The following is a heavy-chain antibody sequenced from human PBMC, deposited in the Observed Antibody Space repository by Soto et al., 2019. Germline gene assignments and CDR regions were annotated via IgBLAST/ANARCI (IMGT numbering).Heavy chain of an antibody. CDR2: INPSGGST. CDR3: AGETRSGWSAVPYYYYGMDV. V-gene: IGHV1-46*01. J-gene: IGHJ6*02. D-gene: IGHD6-19*01. CDR1: GYTFTSYY. Sequence: GASVKVSCKASGYTFTSYYMHWVRQAPGQGLEWMGIINPSGGSTSYAQKFQGWVTMTRDTSISTAYMELSRLRSDDTAVYFCAGETRSGWSAVPYYYYGMDVWGQGTTVTVSS.